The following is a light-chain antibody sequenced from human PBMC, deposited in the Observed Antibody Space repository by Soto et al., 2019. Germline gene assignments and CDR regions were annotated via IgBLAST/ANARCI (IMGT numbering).Light chain of an antibody. CDR3: QQYNNWRT. CDR2: GAS. J-gene: IGKJ2*02. V-gene: IGKV3-15*01. CDR1: QTIDSN. Sequence: ILLTQSPATLSVSPGETATLSCRASQTIDSNLAWYQQKPGQPPRLLIYGASTRATGIPARFSGSGSGTEFTLTISSLQSEDFAVYYCQQYNNWRTFGQGTKLDIK.